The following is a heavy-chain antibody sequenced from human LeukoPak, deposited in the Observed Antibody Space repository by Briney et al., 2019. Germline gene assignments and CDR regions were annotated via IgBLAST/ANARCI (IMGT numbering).Heavy chain of an antibody. CDR3: TAGGDGTYSSDY. J-gene: IGHJ4*02. CDR2: SKSRAGGGTT. CDR1: GFTFSDAW. V-gene: IGHV3-15*01. Sequence: GGSLRLSCSASGFTFSDAWMSRVRQAPGKGLEWVGRSKSRAGGGTTDVAAPGQGRFTISRDDSKNTLSLQMNSLEIEDTAVYYCTAGGDGTYSSDYWGQGTLVTVS. D-gene: IGHD1-26*01.